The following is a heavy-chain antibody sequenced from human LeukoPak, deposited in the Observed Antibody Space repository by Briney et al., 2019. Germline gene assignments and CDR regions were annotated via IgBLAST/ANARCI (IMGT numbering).Heavy chain of an antibody. V-gene: IGHV3-21*01. CDR2: ISSSSSYT. CDR1: GFTFSSYS. CDR3: ARDTAVDGKKWFDP. Sequence: PGGSLRLSCAASGFTFSSYSMNWVRQAPGKGLEWVSSISSSSSYTDYADSVKGRFTISRDNAKNSLYLQMNSLRVEDTAVYYCARDTAVDGKKWFDPWGQGTLVTVSS. J-gene: IGHJ5*02. D-gene: IGHD5-24*01.